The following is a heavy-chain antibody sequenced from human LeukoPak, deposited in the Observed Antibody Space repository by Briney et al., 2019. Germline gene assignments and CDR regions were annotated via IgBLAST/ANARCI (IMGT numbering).Heavy chain of an antibody. D-gene: IGHD6-6*01. V-gene: IGHV1-8*03. J-gene: IGHJ1*01. Sequence: ASVKVSCKASGYTFTSYDINWVRQATGQGLEWMGWMNPNSGNTGYAQKFQGRVTITRNTSISTAYMELSSLRSEDTAVYYCARAGVGIAARGLFQHWGQGTLVTVSS. CDR2: MNPNSGNT. CDR3: ARAGVGIAARGLFQH. CDR1: GYTFTSYD.